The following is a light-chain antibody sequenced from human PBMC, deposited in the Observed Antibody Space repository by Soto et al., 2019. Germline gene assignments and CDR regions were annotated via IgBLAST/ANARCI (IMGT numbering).Light chain of an antibody. CDR3: SSYTNRGTLDI. Sequence: QSVLTQPASVSGSPGQSITISCTGTSSDVGGYNYVSWYQQHPGKAPKLMIYDVSDRPSGVSNRFSGSKSGNTASLTISGLQAEDEADYYCSSYTNRGTLDIFGTGTKVPVL. CDR2: DVS. CDR1: SSDVGGYNY. J-gene: IGLJ1*01. V-gene: IGLV2-14*01.